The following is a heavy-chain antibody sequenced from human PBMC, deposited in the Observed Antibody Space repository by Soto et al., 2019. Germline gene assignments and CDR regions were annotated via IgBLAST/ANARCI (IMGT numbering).Heavy chain of an antibody. J-gene: IGHJ4*02. Sequence: GGSLRLSCAASGFTFSDYYMSWIRQAPGKGLEWVSSISSSSSNTNYADSVKGRFTISRDNAKNTLYLQMNSLRAEDTAVYYCAKVLEFNYDSSAPVWHYWGQGTLVTVSS. D-gene: IGHD3-22*01. CDR3: AKVLEFNYDSSAPVWHY. V-gene: IGHV3-11*05. CDR1: GFTFSDYY. CDR2: ISSSSSNT.